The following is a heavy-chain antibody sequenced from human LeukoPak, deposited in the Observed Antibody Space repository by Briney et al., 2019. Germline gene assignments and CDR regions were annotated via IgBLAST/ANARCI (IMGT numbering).Heavy chain of an antibody. J-gene: IGHJ4*02. D-gene: IGHD1-7*01. Sequence: GGSLRLSCAASGFTFSSYGMHWVRQAPGKGLEWVAMTSFDGSYKNYADSVKGRFTISRDNSKNRLYLQMNSLRAEDTAVYYCARDLHWNSVDYWGQGTLVTVSS. V-gene: IGHV3-30*03. CDR3: ARDLHWNSVDY. CDR1: GFTFSSYG. CDR2: TSFDGSYK.